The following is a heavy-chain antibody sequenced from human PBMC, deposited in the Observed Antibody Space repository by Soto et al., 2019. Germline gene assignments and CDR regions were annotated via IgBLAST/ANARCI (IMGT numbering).Heavy chain of an antibody. V-gene: IGHV1-18*01. CDR3: ARDYGGNSPLDY. CDR2: ISAYNGNT. D-gene: IGHD4-17*01. J-gene: IGHJ4*02. Sequence: ASVKVSCKASGYTFTTYGISWVRQAPGQGLEWMGWISAYNGNTNYAQKVQGRVTMTTDTSTSTAYMELRSLRSDDTAVYYCARDYGGNSPLDYWGQGTLVTVSS. CDR1: GYTFTTYG.